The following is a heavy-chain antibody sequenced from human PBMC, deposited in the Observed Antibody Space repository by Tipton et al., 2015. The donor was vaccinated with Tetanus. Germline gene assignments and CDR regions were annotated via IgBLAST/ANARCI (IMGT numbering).Heavy chain of an antibody. D-gene: IGHD3-22*01. CDR3: ANGGGYYDRSGYYYVDNFDY. CDR1: GFTLSSYG. Sequence: QLVQSGGGVVQPGRSLRLSCVVSGFTLSSYGLHWVRQAPGKGLEWVAVISYDGSNKYYVDSVKGRFTISRDNSKNTLYLQMNSRRVEDTAVYYCANGGGYYDRSGYYYVDNFDYWGQGTRVTVSS. V-gene: IGHV3-30*18. CDR2: ISYDGSNK. J-gene: IGHJ4*02.